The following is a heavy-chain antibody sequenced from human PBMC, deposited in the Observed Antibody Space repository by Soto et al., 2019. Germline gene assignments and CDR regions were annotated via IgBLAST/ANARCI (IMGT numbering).Heavy chain of an antibody. CDR3: ARHAFRYHYGSGSHSNWSLP. D-gene: IGHD3-10*01. V-gene: IGHV4-39*01. CDR2: IYYSGST. CDR1: GGSISSSSYY. Sequence: SEALSLTCTVSGGSISSSSYYWGWIRQPPGKGLEWIGSIYYSGSTYYNPSLKSRVTISVDTSKNQFSLKLSSVTAADTAVYYCARHAFRYHYGSGSHSNWSLPWGQGTLVTVS. J-gene: IGHJ5*02.